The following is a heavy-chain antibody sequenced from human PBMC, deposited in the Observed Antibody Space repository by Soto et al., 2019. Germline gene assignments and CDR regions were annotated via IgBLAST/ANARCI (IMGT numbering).Heavy chain of an antibody. CDR3: ARARTRQLYYDLWSGVAGGMDV. D-gene: IGHD3-3*01. CDR1: GYTFTGYY. J-gene: IGHJ6*02. V-gene: IGHV1-2*02. Sequence: ASVKVSCKASGYTFTGYYMHWVRQAPGQGLEWMGWINPNSGGTNYAQKFQGRVTMTRDTSISTAYMELSRLRSDDTAVYYCARARTRQLYYDLWSGVAGGMDVWGQGTTVTVSS. CDR2: INPNSGGT.